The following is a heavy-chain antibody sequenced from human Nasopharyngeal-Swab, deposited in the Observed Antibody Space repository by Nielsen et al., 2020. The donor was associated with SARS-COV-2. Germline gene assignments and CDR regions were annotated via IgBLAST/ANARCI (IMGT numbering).Heavy chain of an antibody. V-gene: IGHV1-69*02. D-gene: IGHD6-19*01. Sequence: WVRQAPEKGLEWRGRNIPILGIANYAQKFQGRGTITADKSTSTAYMELSSLRSEDTAVYYCARRKMAVAGYWWFDPWGQGTLVTVSS. J-gene: IGHJ5*02. CDR3: ARRKMAVAGYWWFDP. CDR2: NIPILGIA.